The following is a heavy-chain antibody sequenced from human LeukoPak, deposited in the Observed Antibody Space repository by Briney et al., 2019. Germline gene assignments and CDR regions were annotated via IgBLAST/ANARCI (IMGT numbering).Heavy chain of an antibody. J-gene: IGHJ4*02. Sequence: SETLSLTCTVSGGSMSSYYWSWIRQPPGKGLEWIGYIYYSGSTNYNPSLKSRVTISVDTSKNQFSLKLSSVTAADTAVYYCAGHLRGSYYLDYWGQGTLVTVSS. CDR2: IYYSGST. CDR3: AGHLRGSYYLDY. V-gene: IGHV4-59*08. CDR1: GGSMSSYY. D-gene: IGHD1-26*01.